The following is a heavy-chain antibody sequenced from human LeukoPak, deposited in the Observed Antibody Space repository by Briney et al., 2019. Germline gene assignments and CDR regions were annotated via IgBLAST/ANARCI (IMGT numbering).Heavy chain of an antibody. V-gene: IGHV3-21*01. Sequence: GGSLRLSCAASGFTFRSYSMNWVRQAPGKGLEWVSSISSGSSHMYYADSVKGRFTISRDNAKNSLYLQMNSLRAEDTAVYYCARAKDDSSGYYPSYYFDYWSQGTLVTVSS. CDR3: ARAKDDSSGYYPSYYFDY. D-gene: IGHD3-22*01. CDR1: GFTFRSYS. J-gene: IGHJ4*02. CDR2: ISSGSSHM.